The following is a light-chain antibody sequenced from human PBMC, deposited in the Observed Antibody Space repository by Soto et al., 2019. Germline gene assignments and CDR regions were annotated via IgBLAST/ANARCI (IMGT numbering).Light chain of an antibody. CDR3: HQYGDSLLT. V-gene: IGKV3-20*01. J-gene: IGKJ4*01. Sequence: ENVLTQSPGTLSLSPGERATLSCRASQSTSSSYLAWYQQKPGQTPRLLIYHASSRATGIPDRFSGSGSGTHFTITISRLETEDFAVYFCHQYGDSLLTFGGGTKGEI. CDR2: HAS. CDR1: QSTSSSY.